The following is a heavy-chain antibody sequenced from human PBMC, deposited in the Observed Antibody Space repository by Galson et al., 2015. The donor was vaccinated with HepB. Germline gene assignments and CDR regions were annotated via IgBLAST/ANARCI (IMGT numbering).Heavy chain of an antibody. V-gene: IGHV4-59*08. J-gene: IGHJ6*02. D-gene: IGHD2-2*01. CDR3: ASSLVVPAGIEYYYYGMDV. Sequence: ETLSLTCTVSGVSISSYYWSWIRQPPGKGLERIGNIYYSGNTNYNPSLKTRVTISLDRSKNKFSLKLRYVTAADTAMYYCASSLVVPAGIEYYYYGMDVWGQGTTVTVSS. CDR2: IYYSGNT. CDR1: GVSISSYY.